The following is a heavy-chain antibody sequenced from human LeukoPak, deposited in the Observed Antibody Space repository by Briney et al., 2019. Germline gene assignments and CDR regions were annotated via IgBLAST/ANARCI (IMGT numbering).Heavy chain of an antibody. J-gene: IGHJ4*02. D-gene: IGHD3-22*01. CDR3: ARASYDSSGYYPNTIDY. V-gene: IGHV1-46*01. CDR2: INASGGST. CDR1: GYTFTSYY. Sequence: ASVKVSCKASGYTFTSYYMHWVRQAPAQGLEWMGIINASGGSTSYAQKFQGRVTMTRDTSTSTVYMELSSLRSEDTAVYYCARASYDSSGYYPNTIDYWGQGTLVTVSS.